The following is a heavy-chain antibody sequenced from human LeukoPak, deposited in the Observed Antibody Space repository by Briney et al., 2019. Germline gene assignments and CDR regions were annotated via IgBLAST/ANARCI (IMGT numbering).Heavy chain of an antibody. CDR1: GFTFSSYA. J-gene: IGHJ4*02. Sequence: PGGSLRLSCSASGFTFSSYAMHWVRQAPGKGLEWVSSISSSTSYISYADSVKGRFTISRDNAKNSLYLQMNSLRAEGTALYYCAGDAWDCSGGACSVAYWGQGTLVTVSS. D-gene: IGHD2-15*01. CDR2: ISSSTSYI. V-gene: IGHV3-21*01. CDR3: AGDAWDCSGGACSVAY.